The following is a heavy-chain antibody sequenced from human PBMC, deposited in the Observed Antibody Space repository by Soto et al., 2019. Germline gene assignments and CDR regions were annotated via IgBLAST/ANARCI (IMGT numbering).Heavy chain of an antibody. V-gene: IGHV3-48*03. CDR2: ISSSGSTI. CDR1: GFTFSSYE. D-gene: IGHD3-10*01. CDR3: ARILPTRGVIIRRSGGRGGMDV. Sequence: EVQLVESGGGLVQPGGSLRLSCAASGFTFSSYEMNWVRQAPGKGLEWVSYISSSGSTIYYADSVKGRFTISRDNAKNSLYLQMNSLRAEDTVVYYCARILPTRGVIIRRSGGRGGMDVWGQGTTVTVSS. J-gene: IGHJ6*02.